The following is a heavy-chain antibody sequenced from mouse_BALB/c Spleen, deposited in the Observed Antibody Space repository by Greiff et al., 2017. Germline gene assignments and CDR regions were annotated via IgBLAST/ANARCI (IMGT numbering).Heavy chain of an antibody. CDR3: ASGNYYAMDY. D-gene: IGHD2-1*01. Sequence: DVKLQESGPGLVKPSQSLSLTCTVTGYSITSDYAWNWIRQFPGNKLEWMGYISYSGSTSYNPSLKSRISITRDTSKNQFFLQLNSVTTEDTATYYCASGNYYAMDYWGQGTSVTVSS. J-gene: IGHJ4*01. CDR1: GYSITSDYA. CDR2: ISYSGST. V-gene: IGHV3-2*02.